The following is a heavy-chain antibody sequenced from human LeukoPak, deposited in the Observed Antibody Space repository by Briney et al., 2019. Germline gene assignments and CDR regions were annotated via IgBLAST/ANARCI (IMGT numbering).Heavy chain of an antibody. J-gene: IGHJ4*02. V-gene: IGHV3-7*01. CDR3: AREEYGEQYFDY. CDR1: GFTFSSYW. CDR2: IRHDGSEK. Sequence: GGSLRLSCAASGFTFSSYWMSWVRQAPGKGLEWVANIRHDGSEKYYVDSVKGRFTISRDNSKNILYLQLNSLRAEDTTVYYCAREEYGEQYFDYWGQGTLVTVSS. D-gene: IGHD3-10*01.